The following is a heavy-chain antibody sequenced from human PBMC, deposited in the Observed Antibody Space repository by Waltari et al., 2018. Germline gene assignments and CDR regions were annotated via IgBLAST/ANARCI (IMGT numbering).Heavy chain of an antibody. V-gene: IGHV4-34*01. CDR3: AKGPHRNRLQLKSYYYGMDV. J-gene: IGHJ6*02. Sequence: QVQLQQWGAGLLKPSETLSLTCAVYGGSFSGFSWTWIRQPPGKGLAGIGENKHDGSTNYNPPLKSRVTISVDTSKKQFSLKLSSVTAADTAVYYCAKGPHRNRLQLKSYYYGMDVWGQGTTVSVSS. CDR2: NKHDGST. D-gene: IGHD5-12*01. CDR1: GGSFSGFS.